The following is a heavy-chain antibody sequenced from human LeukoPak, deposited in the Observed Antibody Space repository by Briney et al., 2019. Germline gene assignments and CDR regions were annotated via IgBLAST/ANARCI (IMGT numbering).Heavy chain of an antibody. V-gene: IGHV3-30-3*01. CDR2: ISYDGSNK. D-gene: IGHD1-7*01. J-gene: IGHJ4*02. CDR3: ARDDYPMGTTGFDY. Sequence: GGSLRLSCTTSGISFGEYAMSWVRQAPGKGLEWVAVISYDGSNKYYADSVKGRFTISRDNSKNTLYLQMNSLRAEDTAVYYCARDDYPMGTTGFDYWGQGTLVTVSS. CDR1: GISFGEYA.